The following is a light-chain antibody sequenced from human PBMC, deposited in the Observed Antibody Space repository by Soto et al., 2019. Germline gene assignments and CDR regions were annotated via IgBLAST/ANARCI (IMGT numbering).Light chain of an antibody. CDR3: QTWGTGIPV. J-gene: IGLJ3*02. CDR1: SGYSTYA. CDR2: LNSDGSH. V-gene: IGLV4-69*01. Sequence: QLVLTQSPSASASLGASVKLTCTLTSGYSTYAITWHQQQPEKGPRYLMKLNSDGSHNKGDGIPDRFSGSSSGAERYLTISSLQSEDEADYYCQTWGTGIPVFGGGTKVTVL.